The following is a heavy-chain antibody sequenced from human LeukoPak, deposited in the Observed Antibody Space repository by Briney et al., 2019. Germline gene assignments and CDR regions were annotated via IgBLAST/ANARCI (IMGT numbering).Heavy chain of an antibody. J-gene: IGHJ4*02. V-gene: IGHV3-53*01. CDR1: GFTVSSHY. CDR3: ARVYSYGKYFDY. Sequence: PGGSLRLSCAASGFTVSSHYMSWVRQAPGKGLEWVSVIYSGGSTYSADPMKGRFTTSRDNSKNPLYLKMNSLRAEDTAVYYCARVYSYGKYFDYWGQGTLVTVSS. CDR2: IYSGGST. D-gene: IGHD5-18*01.